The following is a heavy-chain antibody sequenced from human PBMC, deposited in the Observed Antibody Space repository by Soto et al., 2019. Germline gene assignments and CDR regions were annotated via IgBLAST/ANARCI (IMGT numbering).Heavy chain of an antibody. CDR3: ARGIAVPGGGEYWFDL. Sequence: QVQLVQSGAEVKKPGASVKVSCKASGYTFTGYYMHWVRQAPGQGLEWMGWINPNSGGTNYAQKFQGWVTMTRDTSISTAYMELSRLRSDDTAVYYCARGIAVPGGGEYWFDLWGQGTLVTVSS. D-gene: IGHD6-19*01. J-gene: IGHJ5*02. CDR1: GYTFTGYY. CDR2: INPNSGGT. V-gene: IGHV1-2*04.